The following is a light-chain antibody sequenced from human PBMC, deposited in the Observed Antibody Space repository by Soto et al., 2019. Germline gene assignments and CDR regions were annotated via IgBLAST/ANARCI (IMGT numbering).Light chain of an antibody. Sequence: QSALTQPASVSGSPGQSITISCTGTSSDIGRYNYVSWYQQHPGKAPKVIISEVTNRPSGVSDRFSGSKSGNTASLTISGLQAEDEADYSCSSYTCGSPLYVFGTVPQLTVL. J-gene: IGLJ1*01. V-gene: IGLV2-14*01. CDR1: SSDIGRYNY. CDR2: EVT. CDR3: SSYTCGSPLYV.